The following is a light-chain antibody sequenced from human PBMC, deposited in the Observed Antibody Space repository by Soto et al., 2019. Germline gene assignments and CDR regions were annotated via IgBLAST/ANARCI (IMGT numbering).Light chain of an antibody. CDR3: AAWDDSLSGVV. J-gene: IGLJ3*02. Sequence: QSVLTQPPSASGTPGQRVTISCSGSSSNIGSNYVYWYQQLPGTAPKLLIYRNNQRPSGVPDRLSASKSGGSASLAISGLRSEDEANYYCAAWDDSLSGVVFGGGTKLTVL. V-gene: IGLV1-47*01. CDR2: RNN. CDR1: SSNIGSNY.